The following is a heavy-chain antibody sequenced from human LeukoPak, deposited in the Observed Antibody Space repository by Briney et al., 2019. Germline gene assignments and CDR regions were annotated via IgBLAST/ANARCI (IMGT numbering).Heavy chain of an antibody. CDR3: ARHFNTYSSDSKPLEY. V-gene: IGHV3-23*01. D-gene: IGHD3-22*01. CDR2: ITDSGVST. Sequence: GGSRLLSWAASGFTFDSYAMSWGRQAPGKGLEGVSTITDSGVSTYYAASVKGRFTISRENYKNTLYLQMNSLRAEDTAVYYCARHFNTYSSDSKPLEYWGQGTLVIVSS. J-gene: IGHJ4*02. CDR1: GFTFDSYA.